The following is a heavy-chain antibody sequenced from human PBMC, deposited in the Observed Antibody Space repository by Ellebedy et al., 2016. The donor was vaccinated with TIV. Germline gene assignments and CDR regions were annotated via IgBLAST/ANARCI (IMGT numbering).Heavy chain of an antibody. D-gene: IGHD3-10*01. CDR2: INHSGST. CDR1: GGSFSGYY. J-gene: IGHJ4*02. V-gene: IGHV4-34*01. CDR3: ARQANYYGSGSYYNPFDY. Sequence: SETLSLTXAVYGGSFSGYYWSWIRQPPGKGLEWIGEINHSGSTNYNPSLKSRVTISLDTSKNQFSLKLSSVTAADTAVYYCARQANYYGSGSYYNPFDYWGQGTLVTVSS.